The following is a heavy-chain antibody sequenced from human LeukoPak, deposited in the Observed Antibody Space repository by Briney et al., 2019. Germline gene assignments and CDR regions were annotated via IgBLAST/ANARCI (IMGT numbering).Heavy chain of an antibody. V-gene: IGHV3-21*01. J-gene: IGHJ4*02. CDR3: ARGGSGSYYKLGY. CDR1: GFTFSSYS. D-gene: IGHD3-10*01. CDR2: ISTSSSYI. Sequence: GGSLRLSCAASGFTFSSYSMNWVRQAPGKGLEWVSFISTSSSYIYYADSVKGRFTISRDNAKNSLYLQMNSLRAEDTAVYYCARGGSGSYYKLGYWGQGTLVTVSS.